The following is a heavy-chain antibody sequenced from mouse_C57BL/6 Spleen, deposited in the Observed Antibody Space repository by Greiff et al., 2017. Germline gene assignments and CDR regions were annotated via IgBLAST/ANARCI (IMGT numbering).Heavy chain of an antibody. Sequence: QVQLQQSGAELVRPGASVKLSCQASGYTFTDYYITWVKQTPGQGLEWIARISPGGGNTYYTEKFKGKATMTAEKSSCTAYMQLSSVTSEDSDVYFGVRSSPLGAMDYWGQGTSVTVSS. CDR3: VRSSPLGAMDY. CDR2: ISPGGGNT. CDR1: GYTFTDYY. D-gene: IGHD1-1*01. V-gene: IGHV1-76*01. J-gene: IGHJ4*01.